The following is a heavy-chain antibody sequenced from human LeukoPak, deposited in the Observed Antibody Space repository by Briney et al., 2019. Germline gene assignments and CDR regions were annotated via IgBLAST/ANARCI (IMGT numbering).Heavy chain of an antibody. CDR3: ATPLTTVTKPLVY. D-gene: IGHD4-17*01. J-gene: IGHJ4*02. Sequence: ASVKVSCKASGYTFTGYYMHWVRQAPGQGLEWMGWINPNSGGTNYAQKFQGWATMTRDTSISTAYMELSRLRSDGTAVYYCATPLTTVTKPLVYWGQGTQVTVSS. V-gene: IGHV1-2*04. CDR2: INPNSGGT. CDR1: GYTFTGYY.